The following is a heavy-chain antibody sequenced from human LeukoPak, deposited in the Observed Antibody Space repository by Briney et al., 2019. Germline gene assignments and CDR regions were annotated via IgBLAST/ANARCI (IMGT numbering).Heavy chain of an antibody. Sequence: GGSLRLSCQASGFTFSTYEINWVRQAPGKGLEWVSYISSSATTTYYADSVKGRFTISRDNAKNSLYLQMNSLRAEDAAVYYCARGGGSATEAAGAPPYFYGMDVWGQGTTVIVSS. D-gene: IGHD6-13*01. J-gene: IGHJ6*02. V-gene: IGHV3-48*03. CDR2: ISSSATTT. CDR3: ARGGGSATEAAGAPPYFYGMDV. CDR1: GFTFSTYE.